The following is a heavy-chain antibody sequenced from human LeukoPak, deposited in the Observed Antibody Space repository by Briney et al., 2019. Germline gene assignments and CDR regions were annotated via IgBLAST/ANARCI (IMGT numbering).Heavy chain of an antibody. J-gene: IGHJ4*02. Sequence: ASVKVSCKASGYTFTSYGISWVRRAPGQGLEWMGWISAYNGNTNYAQKLQGRVTMTTDTSTSTAYMELRSLRSDDTAVYYCARAPGYYDSSGAPFDYWGQGTLVTVSS. CDR3: ARAPGYYDSSGAPFDY. V-gene: IGHV1-18*01. CDR1: GYTFTSYG. D-gene: IGHD3-22*01. CDR2: ISAYNGNT.